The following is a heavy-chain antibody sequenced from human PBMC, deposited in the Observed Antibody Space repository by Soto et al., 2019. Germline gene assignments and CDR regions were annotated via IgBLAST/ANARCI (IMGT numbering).Heavy chain of an antibody. CDR1: GFTFSSYW. J-gene: IGHJ4*02. D-gene: IGHD5-12*01. Sequence: EVQLVESGGDLVQFGGSLRLSCAASGFTFSSYWMHWVRQVPGKGLVWVSRIKGDGTNTGYADSVKGRFTISRDNVKNTLYLQMNSLRAEDTAVYYCARGLSGYYGFDYWGQGTLVTVSS. CDR3: ARGLSGYYGFDY. V-gene: IGHV3-74*01. CDR2: IKGDGTNT.